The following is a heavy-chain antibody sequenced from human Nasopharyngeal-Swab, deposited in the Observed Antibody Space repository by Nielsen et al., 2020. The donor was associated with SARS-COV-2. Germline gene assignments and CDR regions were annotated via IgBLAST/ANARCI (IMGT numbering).Heavy chain of an antibody. V-gene: IGHV3-53*01. Sequence: GESLKISCAASGFSVGTNYMSWVRQAPGKGQEWVSVIYYDGTTYYADSVKGRFTISRDNSSNTLYLQMTSLRVEDTALYYCTRDSRDCDADVCYWGGADYWGQGTLVTVSS. CDR2: IYYDGTT. D-gene: IGHD2-15*01. J-gene: IGHJ4*02. CDR1: GFSVGTNY. CDR3: TRDSRDCDADVCYWGGADY.